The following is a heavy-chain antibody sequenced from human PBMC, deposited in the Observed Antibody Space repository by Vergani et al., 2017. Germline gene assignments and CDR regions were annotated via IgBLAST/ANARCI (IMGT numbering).Heavy chain of an antibody. CDR1: GFTFSKAW. CDR3: TTEGRFLEWLSYYYYYYMDV. D-gene: IGHD3-3*01. CDR2: IKSKTYCGTN. Sequence: EVQLVESGGGLVKPGGSLRLSCAASGFTFSKAWMSWVRPAPGKGLEWVGRIKSKTYCGTNDYAAPVKGRFNISRDDSENTLYLQMNSLKTEDTAVYYXTTEGRFLEWLSYYYYYYMDVWGKGTTVTVSS. J-gene: IGHJ6*03. V-gene: IGHV3-15*01.